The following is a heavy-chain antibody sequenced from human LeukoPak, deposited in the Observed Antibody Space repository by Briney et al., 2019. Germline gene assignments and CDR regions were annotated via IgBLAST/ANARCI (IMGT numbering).Heavy chain of an antibody. J-gene: IGHJ3*02. Sequence: SETLSLTCTVSGGSISSYYWSWIRQPPGKGLEWIGYIYNSGSTNYNPSLKSRVTISVDTSKNQFSLKLSSVTAADTAVYYCARDREEGAFDIWGQGTMVTASS. CDR3: ARDREEGAFDI. CDR2: IYNSGST. CDR1: GGSISSYY. V-gene: IGHV4-59*01. D-gene: IGHD1-26*01.